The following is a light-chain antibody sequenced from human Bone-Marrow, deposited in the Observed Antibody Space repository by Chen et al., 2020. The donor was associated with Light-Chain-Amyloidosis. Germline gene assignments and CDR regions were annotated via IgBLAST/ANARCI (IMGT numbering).Light chain of an antibody. CDR3: QVWDRSSERPV. CDR2: DDI. V-gene: IGLV3-21*02. J-gene: IGLJ3*02. Sequence: SYVLTQPPSVPVAPGETARTTRGGDNIGYKGVHWYPLKPGPAPVLVVYDDIDRPPGIPERLSGSNSGNTATRTISRVEAGDEADYYCQVWDRSSERPVFGGGTKLTVL. CDR1: NIGYKG.